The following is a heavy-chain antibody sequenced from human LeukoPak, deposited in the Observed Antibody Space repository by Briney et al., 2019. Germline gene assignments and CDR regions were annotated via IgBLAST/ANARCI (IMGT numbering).Heavy chain of an antibody. J-gene: IGHJ4*02. V-gene: IGHV4-34*01. Sequence: SETLSLTRAVYGGSFSGYYWSWIRQPPGKGLEWIGEINHSGSTNYNPSLKSRVTISVDTSKNQFSLKLSSVTAADTAVYYCARGRPKYYYDSSGQSKDFDYWGQGTLVTVSS. D-gene: IGHD3-22*01. CDR1: GGSFSGYY. CDR2: INHSGST. CDR3: ARGRPKYYYDSSGQSKDFDY.